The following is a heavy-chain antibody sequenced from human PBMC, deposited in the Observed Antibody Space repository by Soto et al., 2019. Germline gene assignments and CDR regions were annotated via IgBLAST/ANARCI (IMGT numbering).Heavy chain of an antibody. J-gene: IGHJ4*02. Sequence: QVQLVESGGGLVKPGGSLRLSCAASGFTFSDYYMSWIRQAPGKGLEWVSYISSSSSYTNYADSVKGRFTISRDNAKNSLYLQKNSLRAEDTAGYYCASAIPGYRGYDYGSDYCGQGTMVTVSS. V-gene: IGHV3-11*05. CDR2: ISSSSSYT. D-gene: IGHD5-12*01. CDR3: ASAIPGYRGYDYGSDY. CDR1: GFTFSDYY.